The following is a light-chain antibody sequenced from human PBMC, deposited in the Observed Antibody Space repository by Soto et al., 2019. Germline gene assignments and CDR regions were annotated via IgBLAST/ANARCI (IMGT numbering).Light chain of an antibody. CDR3: QQTYTNFQT. CDR1: QFIDDF. V-gene: IGKV1-39*01. Sequence: DIQVTQSPSSLSASVGDRVTITCRASQFIDDFLNWFQQRPGKAPKLLIYAAANLQSGVPSRFSGSGSETDFTLTISNLQPEDFAAYYCQQTYTNFQTFGQGTKVDI. CDR2: AAA. J-gene: IGKJ1*01.